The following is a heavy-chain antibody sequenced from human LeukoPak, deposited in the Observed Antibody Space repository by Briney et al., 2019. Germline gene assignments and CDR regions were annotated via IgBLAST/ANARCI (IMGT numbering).Heavy chain of an antibody. CDR3: AREWIQLWSNYYYYYGMDV. V-gene: IGHV3-23*01. CDR2: ISGSGGST. Sequence: GGSLRLSCAASGFTFSSYAMSWVRQAPGKGLEWVSAISGSGGSTYYADSVKGRFTISRDNAKNSLYLQMNGLRAEDTAVYYCAREWIQLWSNYYYYYGMDVWGQGTTVTVSS. CDR1: GFTFSSYA. D-gene: IGHD5-18*01. J-gene: IGHJ6*02.